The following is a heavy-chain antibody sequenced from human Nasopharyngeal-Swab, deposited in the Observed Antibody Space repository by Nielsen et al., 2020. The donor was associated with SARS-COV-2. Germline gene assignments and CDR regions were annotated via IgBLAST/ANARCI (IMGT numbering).Heavy chain of an antibody. Sequence: ASVKVSCKASGYTFTSYDINWVRQATGQGLEWMGWMNPNSGNTGYAQKFQGRVTMTRNTSISTAYMELSSLRSEDTAAYYCARGRKITMIVVVIPTHYYYMDVWGKGTTVTVSS. V-gene: IGHV1-8*01. CDR3: ARGRKITMIVVVIPTHYYYMDV. D-gene: IGHD3-22*01. CDR2: MNPNSGNT. J-gene: IGHJ6*03. CDR1: GYTFTSYD.